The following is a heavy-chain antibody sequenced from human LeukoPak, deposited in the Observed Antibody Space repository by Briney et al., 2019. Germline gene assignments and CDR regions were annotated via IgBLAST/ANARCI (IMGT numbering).Heavy chain of an antibody. CDR1: GGSISSYY. CDR3: ARLMPRPQDAFDI. J-gene: IGHJ3*02. V-gene: IGHV4-59*08. Sequence: SETLSLTCAVPGGSISSYYWSWIRQPPGKGLEWIGYLHYSGSTNYNPSLESRVTISVDTSKNQFSLKLNSVTAADTAVYHCARLMPRPQDAFDIWGQGTMVTVSS. CDR2: LHYSGST. D-gene: IGHD2-2*01.